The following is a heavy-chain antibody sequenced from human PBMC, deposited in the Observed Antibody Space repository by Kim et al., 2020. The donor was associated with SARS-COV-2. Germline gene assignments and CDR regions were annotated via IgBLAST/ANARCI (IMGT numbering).Heavy chain of an antibody. J-gene: IGHJ5*02. V-gene: IGHV3-49*01. CDR2: GGTP. D-gene: IGHD2-15*01. CDR3: AGGGYQFEA. Sequence: GGTPDYTASVKVRFTISRDDSSRIVYLQMGGLESEDTALYYCAGGGYQFEAWGQGTLVTVSS.